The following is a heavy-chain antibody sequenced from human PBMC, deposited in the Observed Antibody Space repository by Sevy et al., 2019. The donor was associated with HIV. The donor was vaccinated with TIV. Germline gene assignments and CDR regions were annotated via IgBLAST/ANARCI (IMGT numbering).Heavy chain of an antibody. CDR1: GGSISSDNW. Sequence: SETLSLTCAVSGGSISSDNWWSWVRQPPGRGLEWIGEIHHSGRINYNPSLESRVTMSVGKSNNHFSLKLSSVTAADTAVYYCARDLVSREYSISYPRYWGQGTLVTVSP. D-gene: IGHD6-6*01. CDR2: IHHSGRI. J-gene: IGHJ4*02. CDR3: ARDLVSREYSISYPRY. V-gene: IGHV4-4*02.